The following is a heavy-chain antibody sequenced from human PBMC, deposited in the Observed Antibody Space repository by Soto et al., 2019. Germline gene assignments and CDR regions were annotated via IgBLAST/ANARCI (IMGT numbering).Heavy chain of an antibody. V-gene: IGHV3-74*01. Sequence: GGSLRLSCAASGFSFSGYWMHWVRQTPGKGLMWVSRINSDGRSTSYADSVKGRFTISRNDVKNTLYLEMNSLRVEDTAVYYCARDPDWGGYSWFDPWGQGTLVTVSS. CDR2: INSDGRST. CDR3: ARDPDWGGYSWFDP. D-gene: IGHD7-27*01. CDR1: GFSFSGYW. J-gene: IGHJ5*02.